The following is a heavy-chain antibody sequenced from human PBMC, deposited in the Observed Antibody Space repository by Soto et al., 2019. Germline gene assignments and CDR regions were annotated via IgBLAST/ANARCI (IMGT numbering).Heavy chain of an antibody. CDR1: GGTFSSYA. D-gene: IGHD3-22*01. CDR2: IIPIFGTA. CDR3: ASDASAYYYYDSSGYYPA. V-gene: IGHV1-69*01. J-gene: IGHJ4*02. Sequence: QVQLVQSGAEVKKPGSSVKGSCKASGGTFSSYAISWVRQAPGQGLEWMGGIIPIFGTANYAQKFQGRVMITADESTSTAYMELSSLRSEDTAVYYCASDASAYYYYDSSGYYPAWGQGTLVTVSS.